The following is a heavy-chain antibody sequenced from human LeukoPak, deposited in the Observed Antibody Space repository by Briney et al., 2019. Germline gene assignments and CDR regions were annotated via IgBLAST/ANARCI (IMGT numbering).Heavy chain of an antibody. Sequence: GGSLRLSCKASGFTFRDYGFHWVRPAPGKGLEWMALIRKDAGKTYYADSVKGRFSISRDISKNTLYLQMNSLRTEDTAVYYCARVRLGEISGWYIFDDWGQGTLVTVSS. J-gene: IGHJ4*02. CDR2: IRKDAGKT. D-gene: IGHD6-19*01. CDR1: GFTFRDYG. V-gene: IGHV3-30*02. CDR3: ARVRLGEISGWYIFDD.